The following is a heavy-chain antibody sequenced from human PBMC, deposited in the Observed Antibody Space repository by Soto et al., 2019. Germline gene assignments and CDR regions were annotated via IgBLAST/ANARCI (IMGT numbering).Heavy chain of an antibody. CDR1: GFTFSSYW. CDR2: IKQDGSEK. J-gene: IGHJ4*02. V-gene: IGHV3-7*01. D-gene: IGHD6-13*01. CDR3: TRVSSSWYSDY. Sequence: GGSLRLSGAASGFTFSSYWMSWVRQAPGKGLEWVANIKQDGSEKYYVDSVKGRFTISGDNAKNSLYLQMNSLRAEDTAVYYCTRVSSSWYSDYWGQGTLVTVSS.